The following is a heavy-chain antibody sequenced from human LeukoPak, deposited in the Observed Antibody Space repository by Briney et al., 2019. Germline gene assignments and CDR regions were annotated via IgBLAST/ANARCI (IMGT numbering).Heavy chain of an antibody. CDR2: IYSGGST. J-gene: IGHJ4*02. D-gene: IGHD3-10*01. CDR1: GFTVSSKD. Sequence: PGGSLRLSCAASGFTVSSKDMSCVRQAPGKGLEWVSVIYSGGSTYYADSVKGRFTISRDNSKNTLYLQMNSLRAEDTAVYYCARFGGLNYGDSDCWGPRTLVTVSS. CDR3: ARFGGLNYGDSDC. V-gene: IGHV3-66*01.